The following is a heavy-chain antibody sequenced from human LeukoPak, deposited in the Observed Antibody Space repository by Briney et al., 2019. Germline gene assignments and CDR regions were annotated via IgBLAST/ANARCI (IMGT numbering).Heavy chain of an antibody. D-gene: IGHD3-10*01. V-gene: IGHV3-23*01. Sequence: GGSLRLSCAASGFTFSSYGMSWVRQAPGKGLEWVSAISGSGGSTYYADSVKGRFTISRDNSKNTLYLQMNSLRAEDTAVYYCARGLGEIYGSGSYYNDYWGQGTLVTVSS. J-gene: IGHJ4*02. CDR1: GFTFSSYG. CDR2: ISGSGGST. CDR3: ARGLGEIYGSGSYYNDY.